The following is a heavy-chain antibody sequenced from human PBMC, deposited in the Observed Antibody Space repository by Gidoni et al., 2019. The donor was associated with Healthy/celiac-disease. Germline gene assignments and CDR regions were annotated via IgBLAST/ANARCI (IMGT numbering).Heavy chain of an antibody. CDR3: AKGTCSSTSCYLYDY. CDR1: GFPFEDYA. J-gene: IGHJ4*02. D-gene: IGHD2-2*01. CDR2: ISWNSGSI. V-gene: IGHV3-9*01. Sequence: EVQLVESGGGLVQPGRSLILSCAASGFPFEDYAMHWVRQAPGKGLEWVSGISWNSGSIGYADSVKGRFTISRDNAKNSLYLQMNSLRAEDTALYYCAKGTCSSTSCYLYDYWGQGTLVTVSS.